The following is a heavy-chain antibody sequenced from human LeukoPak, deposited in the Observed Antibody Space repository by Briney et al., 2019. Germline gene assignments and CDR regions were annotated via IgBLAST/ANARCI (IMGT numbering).Heavy chain of an antibody. V-gene: IGHV4-61*08. J-gene: IGHJ2*01. CDR2: IYYSGST. D-gene: IGHD4-23*01. Sequence: SQTLSLTCTVSGGSISSGGYYWSWIRQPPGKGLEWIGYIYYSGSTNYNPSLKSRVTISVDTSKTQFSLKLSSVTAADTAVYYCARPGGHYGGNSPYWYFDLWGRGTLVTVSS. CDR1: GGSISSGGYY. CDR3: ARPGGHYGGNSPYWYFDL.